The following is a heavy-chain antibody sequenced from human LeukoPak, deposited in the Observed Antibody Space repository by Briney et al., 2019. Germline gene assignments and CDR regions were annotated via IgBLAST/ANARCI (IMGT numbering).Heavy chain of an antibody. Sequence: ASVTVSCKASGFTFTDHYMHWVRQAPGQGLEWMGWINGKRGDTNYAQNFQDRVTMTRDTSTSTVYMELSRLTVDDTVVYYCARDHDWGVDYWGQGTLVTVSS. D-gene: IGHD7-27*01. J-gene: IGHJ4*02. CDR1: GFTFTDHY. V-gene: IGHV1-2*02. CDR2: INGKRGDT. CDR3: ARDHDWGVDY.